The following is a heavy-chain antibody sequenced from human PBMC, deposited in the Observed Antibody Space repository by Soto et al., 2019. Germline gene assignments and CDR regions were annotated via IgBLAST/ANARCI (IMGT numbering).Heavy chain of an antibody. V-gene: IGHV1-18*01. D-gene: IGHD2-8*01. J-gene: IGHJ4*02. CDR2: ISAYNGNT. CDR1: GYTFTTFG. Sequence: QVQLVQSGAEVKKPGASVNVSCKTAGYTFTTFGLSWVRQAPGQGLEGMGWISAYNGNTNYAQNFQGRVTMTTDTATSTDYMELRSMRSDDTAVYYCARGGTKIDYWGQGTLVTVSS. CDR3: ARGGTKIDY.